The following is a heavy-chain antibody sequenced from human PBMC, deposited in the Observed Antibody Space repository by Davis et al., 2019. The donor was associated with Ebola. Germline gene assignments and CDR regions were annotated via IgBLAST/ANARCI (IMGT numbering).Heavy chain of an antibody. CDR1: GITVSNTY. CDR3: ARGIANFDY. CDR2: IYAGGSS. J-gene: IGHJ4*02. Sequence: PGGSLRLSCAASGITVSNTYINWVRQAPGKGLEWVSIIYAGGSSYYADSVKGRFSISRDQSKNTVYLQMNSLRAEDTAVYYCARGIANFDYWGQGTLVTVSS. V-gene: IGHV3-66*01. D-gene: IGHD2-21*01.